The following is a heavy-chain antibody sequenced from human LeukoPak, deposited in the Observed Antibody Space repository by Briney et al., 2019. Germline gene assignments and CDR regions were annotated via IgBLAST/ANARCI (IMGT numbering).Heavy chain of an antibody. CDR2: IGGSGTDT. J-gene: IGHJ3*02. D-gene: IGHD1-26*01. CDR1: GFTFSNYA. CDR3: ARDRRVGATWSVGAFDI. Sequence: GGSLRLSCAASGFTFSNYAMSWVRQTPGKGLEWVSSIGGSGTDTYSADSVKGRFTISRDNAKNSLSLQMNSLRAEDTAIYYCARDRRVGATWSVGAFDIWGQGTTVTVSS. V-gene: IGHV3-21*01.